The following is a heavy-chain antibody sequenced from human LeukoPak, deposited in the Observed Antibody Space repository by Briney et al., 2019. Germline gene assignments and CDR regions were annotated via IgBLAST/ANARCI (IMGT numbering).Heavy chain of an antibody. Sequence: ASVKVSCKASGYTFASYYMHWVRQAPGQGLEWMGMINPSGGTTRYAQKFQGRATMTGDTSTSTVYMEVRSLRSEDTAVYYCARFENHCTSTSCYGEDSDYWGQGTLVIVSS. CDR1: GYTFASYY. J-gene: IGHJ4*02. CDR2: INPSGGTT. D-gene: IGHD2-2*01. CDR3: ARFENHCTSTSCYGEDSDY. V-gene: IGHV1-46*03.